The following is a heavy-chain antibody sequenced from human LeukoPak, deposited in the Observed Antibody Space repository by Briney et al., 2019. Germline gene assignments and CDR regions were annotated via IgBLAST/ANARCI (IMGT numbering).Heavy chain of an antibody. CDR1: GFTFSSYG. V-gene: IGHV3-33*01. CDR2: IWYDGSNK. J-gene: IGHJ5*02. D-gene: IGHD6-13*01. CDR3: ARDMRGYSSSWNNWFYP. Sequence: GGSLRLSCAASGFTFSSYGMHWVRQAPGKGLEWVAVIWYDGSNKYYADSVKGRFTISRDNSKNTLYLQMNSLRAEDTAVYYCARDMRGYSSSWNNWFYPWGQGTLVTVSS.